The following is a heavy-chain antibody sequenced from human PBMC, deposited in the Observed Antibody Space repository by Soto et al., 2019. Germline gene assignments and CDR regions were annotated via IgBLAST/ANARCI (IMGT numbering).Heavy chain of an antibody. CDR2: IYYSGST. J-gene: IGHJ4*02. CDR1: GGSISSYY. CDR3: ARTPMELVAYFDY. Sequence: SETLSLTCTVSGGSISSYYWSWIRQPPGKGLEWIGSIYYSGSTSYNPSLKSRVTISVDTSENQFSLKLSSVTATDTAVYYCARTPMELVAYFDYWGQGTLVTVSS. V-gene: IGHV4-59*08. D-gene: IGHD6-13*01.